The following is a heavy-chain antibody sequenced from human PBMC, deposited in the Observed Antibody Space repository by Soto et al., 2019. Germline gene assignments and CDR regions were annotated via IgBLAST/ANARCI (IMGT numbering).Heavy chain of an antibody. CDR3: ARDYYGDYVGWFDP. Sequence: QVQLVESGGGVVQPGRSLRLSCAASGFTFSSYGMHWVRQAPGKGLEWVAVIWNDGSNKYYADSVKGRFTISRDNSKNRLDLQMNSLRAEDTAVYYWARDYYGDYVGWFDPWGQGTLVTVSS. V-gene: IGHV3-33*01. CDR2: IWNDGSNK. CDR1: GFTFSSYG. J-gene: IGHJ5*02. D-gene: IGHD4-17*01.